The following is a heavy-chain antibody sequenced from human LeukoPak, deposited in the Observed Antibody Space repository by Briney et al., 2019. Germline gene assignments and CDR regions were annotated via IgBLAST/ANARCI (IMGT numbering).Heavy chain of an antibody. CDR3: ARDIYGSFDD. Sequence: PSETLSLTCTVSGGSISSYYWIWIRQPPREGLEWVGYIYYSGSTNYNPSLKSRVTISIGTSKNQFSRRLSSVTAADTAAYYCARDIYGSFDDWGQGTLVTVSS. CDR2: IYYSGST. D-gene: IGHD2-15*01. V-gene: IGHV4-59*01. J-gene: IGHJ4*02. CDR1: GGSISSYY.